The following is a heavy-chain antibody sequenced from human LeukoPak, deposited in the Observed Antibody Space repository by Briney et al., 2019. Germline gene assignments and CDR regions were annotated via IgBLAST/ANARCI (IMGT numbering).Heavy chain of an antibody. V-gene: IGHV3-30*02. CDR1: GFTFSSYG. CDR3: ARSTITISGVVIPGQDGHYMDV. Sequence: GGSLRLSCAASGFTFSSYGMHWVRQAPGKGLEWVAFIRYDGSNKYYADSVKGRFTISRDNSKNTLYLQMNSLRAEDTAVYYCARSTITISGVVIPGQDGHYMDVWGKGTTVTVSS. CDR2: IRYDGSNK. D-gene: IGHD3-3*01. J-gene: IGHJ6*03.